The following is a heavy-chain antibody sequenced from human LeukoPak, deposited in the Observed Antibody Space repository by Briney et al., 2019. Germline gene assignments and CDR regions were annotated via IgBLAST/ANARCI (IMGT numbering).Heavy chain of an antibody. Sequence: GESLKISCKGSGYSFTSYWIGWVRQVPGKGLEWMGIIYPGDSDTRYSPSFQGQVTISADKSISTAYLQWSSLKASDTAMYYCAREKFAYYSDSSGYSYYYGMTSGAKGPRSPSP. D-gene: IGHD3-22*01. CDR3: AREKFAYYSDSSGYSYYYGMTS. J-gene: IGHJ6*02. CDR2: IYPGDSDT. CDR1: GYSFTSYW. V-gene: IGHV5-51*01.